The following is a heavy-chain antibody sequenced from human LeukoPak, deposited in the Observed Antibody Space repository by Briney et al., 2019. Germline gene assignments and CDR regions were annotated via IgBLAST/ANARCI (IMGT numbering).Heavy chain of an antibody. CDR2: ISGSGGST. J-gene: IGHJ4*02. Sequence: GGSLRLSCAASGFTFSSYAMSWLRKSPGKGLEGVSAISGSGGSTYYADSVKGRFTISRDNSKNTLYLQMNSLSAEDTAVYYCAKMHYDSSGYCLRYWGQGTLVTVAS. D-gene: IGHD3-22*01. V-gene: IGHV3-23*01. CDR1: GFTFSSYA. CDR3: AKMHYDSSGYCLRY.